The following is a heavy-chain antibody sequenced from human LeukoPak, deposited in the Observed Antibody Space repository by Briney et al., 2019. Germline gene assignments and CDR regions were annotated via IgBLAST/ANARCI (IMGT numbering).Heavy chain of an antibody. D-gene: IGHD3-22*01. J-gene: IGHJ3*02. CDR1: GGSISSSSYS. Sequence: SETLSLTCTVSGGSISSSSYSWGWVRQPPGKGLEWIGSIYYSGSTYYNPSLKSRVTISVDTSKNQFSLKLSSVTAADTAVYYCARDVYYYDRSAFDIWGQGTMVTVSS. CDR3: ARDVYYYDRSAFDI. CDR2: IYYSGST. V-gene: IGHV4-39*02.